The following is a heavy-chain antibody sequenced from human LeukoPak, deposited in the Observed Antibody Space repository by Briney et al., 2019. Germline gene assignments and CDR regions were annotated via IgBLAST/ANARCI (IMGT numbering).Heavy chain of an antibody. CDR1: GGSFSGYY. Sequence: SETLSLTCAVYGGSFSGYYWSWIRQPPGKGLEWIGEINHSGSTNYNPSLKSRVTISVDTSKNQFSLKLSSVTAADTAVYYCARVLGSSWYWGWFDPWGQGTLVTVSS. V-gene: IGHV4-34*01. D-gene: IGHD6-13*01. CDR3: ARVLGSSWYWGWFDP. J-gene: IGHJ5*02. CDR2: INHSGST.